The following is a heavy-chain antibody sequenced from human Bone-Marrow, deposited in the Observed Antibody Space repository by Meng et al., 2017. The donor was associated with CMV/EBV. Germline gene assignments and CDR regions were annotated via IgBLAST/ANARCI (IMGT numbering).Heavy chain of an antibody. CDR1: GYTFTSYG. D-gene: IGHD2-2*01. Sequence: ASVKVSCKASGYTFTSYGISWVRQAPGQGLEWMGWINPNSGGTNYAQKFQGRVTMTRDTSISTAYMELSRLRSDDTAVYYCAREGYCSSTSCSNDYWGQGTLVTVSS. CDR3: AREGYCSSTSCSNDY. CDR2: INPNSGGT. V-gene: IGHV1-2*02. J-gene: IGHJ4*02.